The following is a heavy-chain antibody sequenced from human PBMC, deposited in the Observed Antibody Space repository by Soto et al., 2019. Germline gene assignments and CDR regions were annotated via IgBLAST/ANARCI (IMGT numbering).Heavy chain of an antibody. CDR3: ARVHSEWSGPIRYGMDV. V-gene: IGHV4-39*01. CDR1: GGSISSSSYY. CDR2: IYYSGST. D-gene: IGHD3-10*01. J-gene: IGHJ6*02. Sequence: SETLSLTCTVSGGSISSSSYYWGWIRQPPGKGLEWIGSIYYSGSTYYNPSLKSRVTISVDTSKNQFSLKLSSVTAADTAVYYCARVHSEWSGPIRYGMDVWGQGTTVTVSS.